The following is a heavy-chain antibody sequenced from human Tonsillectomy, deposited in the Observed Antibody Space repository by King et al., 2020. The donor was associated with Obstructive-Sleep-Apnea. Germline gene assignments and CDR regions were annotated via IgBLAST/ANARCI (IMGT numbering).Heavy chain of an antibody. CDR3: AGENRYSTYRSDGA. CDR2: SYYSGST. Sequence: LQLQESGPRLVKPSETLSLTCTVSGGSISSSSFYWGWIRQPPGKGLEWIGSSYYSGSTNYNPSLKSRVTISVDTSKNQFSLKLSSVTAADTAVYYCAGENRYSTYRSDGAWGQGILVTVSS. V-gene: IGHV4-39*07. D-gene: IGHD6-25*01. CDR1: GGSISSSSFY. J-gene: IGHJ5*02.